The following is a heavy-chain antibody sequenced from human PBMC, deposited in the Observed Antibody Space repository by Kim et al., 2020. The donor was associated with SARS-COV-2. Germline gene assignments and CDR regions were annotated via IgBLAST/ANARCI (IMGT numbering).Heavy chain of an antibody. V-gene: IGHV3-23*01. CDR3: AKRRGEGN. Sequence: GVHTYYADSVKGRFTISRDNSKNTLSLQMNSLRADDTAVYYCAKRRGEGNWGQGTLVTVSS. J-gene: IGHJ4*02. CDR2: GVHT.